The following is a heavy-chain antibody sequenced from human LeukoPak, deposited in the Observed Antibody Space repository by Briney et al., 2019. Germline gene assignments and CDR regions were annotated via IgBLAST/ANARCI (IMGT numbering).Heavy chain of an antibody. CDR1: GGSISSHY. J-gene: IGHJ4*02. Sequence: SETLSLTCTVPGGSISSHYWSWIRQPPGEGLEWIGYIYSSGSTNYSPSLKSRVTISGDTSKNQFSLRLSSVTAADTAMYYCAKNFEIWGQGTLVTVSS. CDR2: IYSSGST. V-gene: IGHV4-4*09. CDR3: AKNFEI.